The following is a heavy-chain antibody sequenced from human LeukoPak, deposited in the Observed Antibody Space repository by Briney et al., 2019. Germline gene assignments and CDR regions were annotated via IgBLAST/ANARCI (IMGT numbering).Heavy chain of an antibody. CDR1: GYTFTGYY. V-gene: IGHV1-69*02. D-gene: IGHD2-15*01. Sequence: GASVKVSCKASGYTFTGYYIHWVRQAPGQGLEWMGRIIPILGIANYAQKFQGRVTITADKSTSTAYMELSSLRSEDTAVYYCASSSIVVVVAATPTAFDIWGQGTMVTVSS. CDR3: ASSSIVVVVAATPTAFDI. CDR2: IIPILGIA. J-gene: IGHJ3*02.